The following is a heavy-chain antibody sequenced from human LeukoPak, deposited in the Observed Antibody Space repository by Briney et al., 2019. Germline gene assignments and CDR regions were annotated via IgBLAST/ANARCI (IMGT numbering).Heavy chain of an antibody. CDR2: IXYSGST. J-gene: IGHJ5*02. V-gene: IGHV4-59*08. CDR3: ARLQVHCGGDCYTRWFDP. CDR1: GXXVXXXY. Sequence: SETLTLTCTVSGXXVXXXYXXXXXXPXGXXLXXXXXIXYSGSTKYNPSLKSRVTISLDRSKNQFSLKLRSVTAADTAVYYCARLQVHCGGDCYTRWFDPWGQGTLVTVSS. D-gene: IGHD2-21*02.